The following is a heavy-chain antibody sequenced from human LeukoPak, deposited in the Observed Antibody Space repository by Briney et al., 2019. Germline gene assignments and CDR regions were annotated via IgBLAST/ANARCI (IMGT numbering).Heavy chain of an antibody. CDR2: IKQDGSEK. CDR3: GRGQWLVF. D-gene: IGHD6-19*01. CDR1: RFTFTDYW. Sequence: PGGSLRLSCAASRFTFTDYWMSWVRQAPGKGPEWVANIKQDGSEKYYVDSVKGRFTISRDNAKNSVYLEMNSLRAEDTAVYYCGRGQWLVFRGQGTPVTVSS. V-gene: IGHV3-7*01. J-gene: IGHJ4*02.